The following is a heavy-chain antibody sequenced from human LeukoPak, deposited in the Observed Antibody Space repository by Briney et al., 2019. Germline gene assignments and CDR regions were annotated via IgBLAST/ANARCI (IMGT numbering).Heavy chain of an antibody. V-gene: IGHV3-23*01. Sequence: GGSLRLSCAASGFTFSSYSMNWVRQAPGKGLEWVSVISGSGGSTYYTDSVKGRFTISRDNSKNTLYLQMNSLRAEDTAVYYCAKVTDFWSGYYDYWGQGTLVTVSS. CDR3: AKVTDFWSGYYDY. D-gene: IGHD3-3*01. J-gene: IGHJ4*02. CDR2: ISGSGGST. CDR1: GFTFSSYS.